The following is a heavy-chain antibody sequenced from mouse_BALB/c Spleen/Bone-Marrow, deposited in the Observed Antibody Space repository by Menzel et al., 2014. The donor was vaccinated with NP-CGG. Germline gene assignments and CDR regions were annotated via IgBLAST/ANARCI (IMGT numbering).Heavy chain of an antibody. CDR2: IIPYNGDT. CDR1: GYSFTGYF. CDR3: GGVTTVVAKNNYYAMDY. D-gene: IGHD1-1*01. Sequence: VQLQQPGPELVKPGASVKISCKASGYSFTGYFMHWVQQSHGQSLEWIGRIIPYNGDTLYNQKFEGKATLTLDKSSSTAHMEHRALTYENTEVYDCGGVTTVVAKNNYYAMDYWGQGTSVTVSS. V-gene: IGHV1-20*01. J-gene: IGHJ4*01.